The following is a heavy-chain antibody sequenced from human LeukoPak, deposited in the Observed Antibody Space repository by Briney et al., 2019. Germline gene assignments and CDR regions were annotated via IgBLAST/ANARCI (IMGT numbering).Heavy chain of an antibody. Sequence: GESLKISCKGSGYSFTSYWIGWVRQMPGKGLEWMGIIYPGDSDTRYSPSFQGQVTISADKSISTAYLQWSSLKASDTAMYECARHDLGYCSSTSCSKSIDYWGQGTMVTVSS. V-gene: IGHV5-51*01. CDR3: ARHDLGYCSSTSCSKSIDY. CDR2: IYPGDSDT. CDR1: GYSFTSYW. D-gene: IGHD2-2*01. J-gene: IGHJ4*02.